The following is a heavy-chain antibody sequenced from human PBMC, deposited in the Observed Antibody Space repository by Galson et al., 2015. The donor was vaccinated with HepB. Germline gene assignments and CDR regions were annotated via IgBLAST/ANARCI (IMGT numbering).Heavy chain of an antibody. J-gene: IGHJ4*02. CDR1: GFTFSSYA. CDR3: ARAGSITILPGPFDY. D-gene: IGHD3-9*01. CDR2: ISYDGSNK. V-gene: IGHV3-30*04. Sequence: SLRLSCAASGFTFSSYAMHWVRQAPGKGLEWVAVISYDGSNKYYADSVKGRFTISRDNSKNTLYLQMNSLRAEDTAVYYCARAGSITILPGPFDYWGQGTLVTVSS.